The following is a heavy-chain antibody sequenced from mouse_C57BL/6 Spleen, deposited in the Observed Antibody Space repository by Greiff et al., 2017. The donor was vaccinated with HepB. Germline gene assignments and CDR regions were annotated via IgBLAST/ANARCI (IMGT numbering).Heavy chain of an antibody. D-gene: IGHD1-1*01. J-gene: IGHJ1*03. Sequence: VQLQQPGAELVRPGPSVKLSCKASGYTFTSYWMHWVKQRPGQGLEWIGVIDPSDSYTNYNQKFKGKATLTVDTSSSTAYMQLSSLTSEDSAVYYCARDTTVVAHWYFDVWGTGTTVTVSS. V-gene: IGHV1-59*01. CDR1: GYTFTSYW. CDR3: ARDTTVVAHWYFDV. CDR2: IDPSDSYT.